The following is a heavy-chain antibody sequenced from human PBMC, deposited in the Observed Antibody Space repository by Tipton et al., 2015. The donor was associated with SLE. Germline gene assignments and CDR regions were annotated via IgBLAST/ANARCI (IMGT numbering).Heavy chain of an antibody. V-gene: IGHV3-23*01. Sequence: SLRLSCAASGFAFRAYTVNWVRQAPGKGLEWVSAISGSGGSTYYADSVKGRFTISRDNSKNTLYLQMNSLRAEDTAVYYCAKSGPDIVVVTAAAFDIWGQGTMVTVSS. D-gene: IGHD2-21*02. CDR3: AKSGPDIVVVTAAAFDI. CDR1: GFAFRAYT. J-gene: IGHJ3*02. CDR2: ISGSGGST.